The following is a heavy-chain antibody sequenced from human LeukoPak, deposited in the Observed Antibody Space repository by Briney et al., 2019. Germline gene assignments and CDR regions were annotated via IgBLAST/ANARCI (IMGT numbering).Heavy chain of an antibody. CDR3: EKGAASALVERFDP. J-gene: IGHJ5*02. CDR2: FHGSGGGT. V-gene: IGHV3-23*01. CDR1: GFIFSNYA. D-gene: IGHD4/OR15-4a*01. Sequence: QSGGALILSFAASGFIFSNYAMMGGRQAPGKGLWWGSSFHGSGGGTFYGHSVKGRFTISKDNSQKTLYLKMTSLGAEQPAVYYCEKGAASALVERFDPWGQGNLVTVSS.